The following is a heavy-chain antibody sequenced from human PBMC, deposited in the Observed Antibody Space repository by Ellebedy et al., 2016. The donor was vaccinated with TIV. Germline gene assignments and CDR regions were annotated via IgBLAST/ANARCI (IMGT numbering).Heavy chain of an antibody. D-gene: IGHD1-1*01. V-gene: IGHV3-7*01. J-gene: IGHJ3*02. CDR3: ARLNWRSGVSGFDI. CDR2: INQDGSAK. CDR1: GFTLSDHW. Sequence: GGSLRLXCVASGFTLSDHWMNWVRQAPGKGLEWVAMINQDGSAKDYVDSVKGRFTISRDNAKNSLDLQMNSLRAEDTAVYYCARLNWRSGVSGFDIWGQGTMVTVSS.